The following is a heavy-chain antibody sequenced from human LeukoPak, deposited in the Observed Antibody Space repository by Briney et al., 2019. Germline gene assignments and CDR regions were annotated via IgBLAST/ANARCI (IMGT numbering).Heavy chain of an antibody. V-gene: IGHV7-4-1*02. CDR1: GYTFTSYA. CDR3: ARGRKSYYGLSAFDI. CDR2: INTNTGNA. J-gene: IGHJ3*02. Sequence: ASVKVSCKAAGYTFTSYAMNWVGQHPGQGVEWMGWINTNTGNATYAQGFTGRFVFSLDTSVSTAYLQISSLKAEDTAVYYCARGRKSYYGLSAFDIWGQGTMVTVSS. D-gene: IGHD1-26*01.